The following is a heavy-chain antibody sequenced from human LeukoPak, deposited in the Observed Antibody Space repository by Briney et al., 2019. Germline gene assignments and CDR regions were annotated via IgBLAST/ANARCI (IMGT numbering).Heavy chain of an antibody. D-gene: IGHD3-9*01. CDR2: IWYDGSNK. CDR3: ARDGAEYFDWLSYYYYGMDV. Sequence: GGSLRLSCAASGFTFSSYGMHWVRQAPGKGLEWVAVIWYDGSNKYYADSVKGRFTISRDNSKNTLYLQMNSLRAEDTAVYYCARDGAEYFDWLSYYYYGMDVWGQGTTVTVSS. J-gene: IGHJ6*02. CDR1: GFTFSSYG. V-gene: IGHV3-33*01.